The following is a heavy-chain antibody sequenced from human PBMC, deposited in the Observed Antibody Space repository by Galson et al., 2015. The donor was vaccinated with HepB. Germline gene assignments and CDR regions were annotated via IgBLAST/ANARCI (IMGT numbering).Heavy chain of an antibody. J-gene: IGHJ3*02. V-gene: IGHV3-48*04. CDR2: ISTNGVTI. CDR1: DSTFSSYT. D-gene: IGHD4/OR15-4a*01. Sequence: SLRLSCAASDSTFSSYTMNWVRQTPGKGLQWVSYISTNGVTIHSADSVKGRFTIARDNAKNTMWLQMNSLRAEDTAVYYCATTKFGSGAYWTFDIWGQGTLVTVSS. CDR3: ATTKFGSGAYWTFDI.